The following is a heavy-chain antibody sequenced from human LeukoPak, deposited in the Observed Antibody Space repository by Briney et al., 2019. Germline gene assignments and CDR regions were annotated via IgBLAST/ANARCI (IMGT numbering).Heavy chain of an antibody. V-gene: IGHV1-69*13. CDR2: IIPIFGTA. CDR3: ARIEGLAAKMGD. CDR1: GGTFSSYA. D-gene: IGHD6-25*01. Sequence: SVKVSCKASGGTFSSYAISWVRQAPGQGLEWMGGIIPIFGTANYAQKFQGRVTITADESTSTAYMELSSLRSEDTAVYYCARIEGLAAKMGDWGQGTLVTVSS. J-gene: IGHJ4*02.